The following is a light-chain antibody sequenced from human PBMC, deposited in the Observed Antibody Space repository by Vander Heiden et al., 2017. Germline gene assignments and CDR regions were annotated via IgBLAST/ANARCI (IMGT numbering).Light chain of an antibody. V-gene: IGKV4-1*01. CDR3: QQYYSTLTWT. J-gene: IGKJ1*01. CDR2: WAS. CDR1: QNILYSSNNKNY. Sequence: IVMTQSPDSLAVSLGERATINCKSSQNILYSSNNKNYLAWYQQKPGQPPKLLIYWASTRESGVPDRFSGSGSGTDFTLTISSLQAEDVAVYYCQQYYSTLTWTFGQGTKVEIK.